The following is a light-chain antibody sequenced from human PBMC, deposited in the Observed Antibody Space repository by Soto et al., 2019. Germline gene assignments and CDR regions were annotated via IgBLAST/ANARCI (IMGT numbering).Light chain of an antibody. Sequence: EVVMTQSPATLSVSPGERATLSCRASQSVNANLAWYQQKPGQAPRLLIHGASNRATGIPARFSGSGFGTEFIHTISSLPSEDFAVYYCQQYNTWLWTFGQGTKVEI. CDR1: QSVNAN. CDR3: QQYNTWLWT. V-gene: IGKV3-15*01. CDR2: GAS. J-gene: IGKJ1*01.